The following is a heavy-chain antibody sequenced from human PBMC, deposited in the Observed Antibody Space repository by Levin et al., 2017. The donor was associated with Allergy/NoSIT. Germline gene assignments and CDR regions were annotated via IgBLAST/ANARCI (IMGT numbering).Heavy chain of an antibody. Sequence: GGSLRLSCVASGFTFSKYWMSWVRQAPGKGLEWVGNINYNGSEKYYADSVEGRFTISRDNAKNSVYLQMNSLRVEDTAVYYCTRDRGGSDWGQGTLVAVSS. CDR1: GFTFSKYW. CDR2: INYNGSEK. CDR3: TRDRGGSD. D-gene: IGHD5-24*01. J-gene: IGHJ4*02. V-gene: IGHV3-7*01.